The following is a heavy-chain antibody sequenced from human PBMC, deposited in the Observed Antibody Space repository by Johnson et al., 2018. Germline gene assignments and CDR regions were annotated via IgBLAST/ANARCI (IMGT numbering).Heavy chain of an antibody. Sequence: QVQLQQWGAGLLKPSETLSLTCAVYGGSFSGYYWSWIRQPPGKGLEWIGETNHSGSTNYNPSLKSRVTISVDTSKNQFSLKLSSVTAADTAVYYCARVGYYGSGSYYNRYYYYYYYMDVWGKGTTVTVSS. V-gene: IGHV4-34*01. D-gene: IGHD3-10*01. CDR3: ARVGYYGSGSYYNRYYYYYYYMDV. J-gene: IGHJ6*03. CDR2: TNHSGST. CDR1: GGSFSGYY.